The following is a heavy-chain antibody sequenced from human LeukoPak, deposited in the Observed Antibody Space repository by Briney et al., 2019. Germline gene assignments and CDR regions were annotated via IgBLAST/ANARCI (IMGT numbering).Heavy chain of an antibody. CDR1: GFTFSNYW. J-gene: IGHJ1*01. D-gene: IGHD3-22*01. V-gene: IGHV3-7*01. CDR3: ATYSSLNRREFQY. Sequence: GGSLRLSSEGSGFTFSNYWMGWVRQAPGKGLQWVANIKTDGSEKYYVDSVKDRFTISRDNAKNSLYLQMNSLRAEDTAVYYCATYSSLNRREFQYWGQGTLLTVSS. CDR2: IKTDGSEK.